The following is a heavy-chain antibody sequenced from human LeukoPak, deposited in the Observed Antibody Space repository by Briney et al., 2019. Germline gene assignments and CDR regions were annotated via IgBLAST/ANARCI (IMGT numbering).Heavy chain of an antibody. CDR3: ARGGGSATS. Sequence: ASVKVSCKASGYTFTGYYMHWVRQAPGQGLEWMGWINPNSGGTNYAQKFQGRVTMTRNTSINTAYMELSSLRSEDTAIYYCARGGGSATSWGQGTLVTVSS. CDR1: GYTFTGYY. CDR2: INPNSGGT. D-gene: IGHD3-16*01. V-gene: IGHV1-2*02. J-gene: IGHJ5*02.